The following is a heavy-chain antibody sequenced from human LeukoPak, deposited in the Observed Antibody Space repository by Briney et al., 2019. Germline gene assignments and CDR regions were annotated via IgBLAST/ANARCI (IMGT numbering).Heavy chain of an antibody. Sequence: GGSLRLSCAASGFPFSSYGMHWVRQAPGKGLEWVAVLSYDGSNEYYADSVKGRFTISRDNSKNTLYLQVNSLRAEDTAMYYCARNILFAFDIWGQGTMVTVSS. CDR1: GFPFSSYG. CDR2: LSYDGSNE. V-gene: IGHV3-30*03. CDR3: ARNILFAFDI. J-gene: IGHJ3*02.